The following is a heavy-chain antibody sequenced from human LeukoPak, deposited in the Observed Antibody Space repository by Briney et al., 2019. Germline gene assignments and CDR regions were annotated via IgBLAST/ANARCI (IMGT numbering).Heavy chain of an antibody. CDR3: AKDQGGGLRYFVWFYFDY. D-gene: IGHD3-9*01. CDR2: ISYDGSNK. V-gene: IGHV3-30*18. Sequence: GGSLRLSCAASGFTFSSYGMHWVRQAPGKGLEWVAVISYDGSNKYYADSVKGRFTISRDNSKNTLYLQMNSLRAEDTAVYYCAKDQGGGLRYFVWFYFDYWGQGTLVTVSS. J-gene: IGHJ4*02. CDR1: GFTFSSYG.